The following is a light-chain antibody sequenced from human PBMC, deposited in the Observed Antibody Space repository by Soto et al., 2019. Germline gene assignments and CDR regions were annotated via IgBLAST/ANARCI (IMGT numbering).Light chain of an antibody. J-gene: IGKJ1*01. CDR2: GAS. CDR1: QSVSSN. V-gene: IGKV3-15*01. CDR3: QHYNNWPPWT. Sequence: EIVMTQSPATLSVSPGERATLSCRASQSVSSNLAWYQQKPGQAPRLLIYGASTRATGIPARFSGSGSGTEFPLIISSLQSEDFAGDYCQHYNNWPPWTFGQGTKVEIK.